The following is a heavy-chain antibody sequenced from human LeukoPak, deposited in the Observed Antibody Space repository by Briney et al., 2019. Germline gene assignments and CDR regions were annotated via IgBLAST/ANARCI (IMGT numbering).Heavy chain of an antibody. D-gene: IGHD3-22*01. CDR1: GFTFSSYA. J-gene: IGHJ5*02. Sequence: GRSLRLSCAASGFTFSSYAMHWVRQAPGKGLEWVAVISYDGSNKYYADSVKGRFTTSRDNSKNTLYLQMNSLRAEDTAVYYCAREYDSSGYYYENWFDPWGQGTLVTVSS. CDR3: AREYDSSGYYYENWFDP. CDR2: ISYDGSNK. V-gene: IGHV3-30-3*01.